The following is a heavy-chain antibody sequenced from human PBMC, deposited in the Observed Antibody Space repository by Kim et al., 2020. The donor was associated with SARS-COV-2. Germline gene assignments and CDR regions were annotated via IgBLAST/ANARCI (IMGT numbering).Heavy chain of an antibody. Sequence: GGSLRLSCAASGFTFTSYWMSWVRQAPGKGLEWVANINQRGIEKYYVESVKGRFTISRDNAKNSLYLQMNSLRAEDTAVYFCAREMTAVTTFVREVYGMDVWGQGTTVTVSS. CDR1: GFTFTSYW. V-gene: IGHV3-7*01. J-gene: IGHJ6*02. CDR3: AREMTAVTTFVREVYGMDV. D-gene: IGHD4-17*01. CDR2: INQRGIEK.